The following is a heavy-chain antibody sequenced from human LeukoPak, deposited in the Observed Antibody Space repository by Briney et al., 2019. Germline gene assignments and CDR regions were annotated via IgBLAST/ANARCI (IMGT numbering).Heavy chain of an antibody. CDR1: GGSISSYH. D-gene: IGHD3-3*01. V-gene: IGHV4-59*01. J-gene: IGHJ3*02. Sequence: SETLSLTCTVSGGSISSYHWSWIPQPPGKGLEWIGDTYNSGSTNHNPSLQSRVTISVDTSKNQFSLKLSSVTAADTAVYYCAGGIFGVVINAFHIWGQGTMVTVSS. CDR2: TYNSGST. CDR3: AGGIFGVVINAFHI.